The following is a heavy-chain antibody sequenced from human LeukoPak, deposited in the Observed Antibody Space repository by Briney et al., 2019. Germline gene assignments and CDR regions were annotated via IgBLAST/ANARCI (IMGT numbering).Heavy chain of an antibody. D-gene: IGHD2-2*01. CDR1: GFTFSKYT. CDR2: ISGGSDYI. J-gene: IGHJ4*02. CDR3: AKDNIPDASWEIGY. Sequence: PGGSLRLSCAASGFTFSKYTINWVRQAPGKGLEWVAGISGGSDYIWYADSVKGRFTISRDKSKNTVFLQMFSLRVEDTALYYCAKDNIPDASWEIGYWGQGTLVTVSS. V-gene: IGHV3-23*01.